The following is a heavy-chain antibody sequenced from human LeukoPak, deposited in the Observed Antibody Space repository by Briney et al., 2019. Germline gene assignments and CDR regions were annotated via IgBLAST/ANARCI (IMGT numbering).Heavy chain of an antibody. CDR2: SRNKANSYST. Sequence: GGSLRLSCGASGFTLTDQYMDWVRQAPGKGLEWIGRSRNKANSYSTEYAASVKDRFVISRDASGYLMYLQVYSLKIDDTAVYFCARDGGERGNSAFDVWGQGTEVTVSS. V-gene: IGHV3-72*01. CDR3: ARDGGERGNSAFDV. CDR1: GFTLTDQY. D-gene: IGHD3-16*01. J-gene: IGHJ3*01.